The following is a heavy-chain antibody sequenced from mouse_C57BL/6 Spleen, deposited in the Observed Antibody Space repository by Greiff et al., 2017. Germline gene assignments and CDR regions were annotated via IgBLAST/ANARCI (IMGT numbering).Heavy chain of an antibody. CDR2: MTYDGSST. V-gene: IGHV5-16*01. J-gene: IGHJ2*01. D-gene: IGHD1-1*01. CDR3: AREDYYGSSYPDY. Sequence: VKLVESEGGLVQPGSSMKLSCTASGFTFSDYYMAWVRQVPEKGLEWVANMTYDGSSTYYLYSLKCRFIISRDNAKNMLYLQMSSLKTEYTATYYCAREDYYGSSYPDYWGQGTTLTVSS. CDR1: GFTFSDYY.